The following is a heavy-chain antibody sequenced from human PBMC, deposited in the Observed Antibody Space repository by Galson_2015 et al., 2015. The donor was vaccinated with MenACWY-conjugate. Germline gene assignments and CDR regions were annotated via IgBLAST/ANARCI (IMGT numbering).Heavy chain of an antibody. CDR3: ARRMATIPSFDF. D-gene: IGHD5-12*01. V-gene: IGHV5-51*03. J-gene: IGHJ4*02. CDR1: GYSFSNYW. CDR2: IYAGDSET. Sequence: QSGAEVKKPGESLRTSCKGSGYSFSNYWIAWVRQVPGKGLEWMGIIYAGDSETRYSPSFRGQVTISADKSISTAYLEWSSLKASDTAMYYCARRMATIPSFDFWGQGTLVTVSS.